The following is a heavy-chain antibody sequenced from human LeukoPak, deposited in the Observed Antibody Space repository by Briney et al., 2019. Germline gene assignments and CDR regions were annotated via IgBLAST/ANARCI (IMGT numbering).Heavy chain of an antibody. J-gene: IGHJ6*03. Sequence: GGSLRLSCAASGFTFENYALYWVRQAPGKGLEWVSGISWNSVTINYADSVKGRFTISRDNAKNSLYLQMNNLTTEDTALYYCARLYSSSWYYYYYYYMDVWGKGTTVTVSS. CDR1: GFTFENYA. D-gene: IGHD6-13*01. CDR2: ISWNSVTI. CDR3: ARLYSSSWYYYYYYYMDV. V-gene: IGHV3-9*01.